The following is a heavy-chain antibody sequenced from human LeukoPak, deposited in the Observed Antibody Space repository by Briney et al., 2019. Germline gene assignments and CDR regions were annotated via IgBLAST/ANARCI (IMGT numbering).Heavy chain of an antibody. D-gene: IGHD3-9*01. CDR1: GGSISSGSYY. V-gene: IGHV4-61*02. CDR3: AREGYDILTGYTTGWFDP. Sequence: SETLSLTCTVSGGSISSGSYYWSWIRQPAGKGLEWIGRIYTSGSTNYNPSLKSRVTLSVDTSKNQFSLKLSSVTAADTAVYYCAREGYDILTGYTTGWFDPWGQGTLVTVSS. J-gene: IGHJ5*02. CDR2: IYTSGST.